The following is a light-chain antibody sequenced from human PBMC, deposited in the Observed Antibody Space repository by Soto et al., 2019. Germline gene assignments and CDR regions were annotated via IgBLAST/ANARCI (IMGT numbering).Light chain of an antibody. Sequence: QSALTQPRSVSRSPGQSVTISCTGTSSDVGGYNYVSWYQQHPGKAPKLMIYDVSKRPSGVPDRFSGSKSGNTASLTISGLQAEDEADDYCCSYAGSYTFDVVFGGGTKLTVL. CDR2: DVS. CDR3: CSYAGSYTFDVV. CDR1: SSDVGGYNY. V-gene: IGLV2-11*01. J-gene: IGLJ2*01.